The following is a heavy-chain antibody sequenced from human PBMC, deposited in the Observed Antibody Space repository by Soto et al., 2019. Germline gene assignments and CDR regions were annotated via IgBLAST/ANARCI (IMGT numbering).Heavy chain of an antibody. CDR1: GFTFSSYA. CDR3: ASRTVTTSQAY. CDR2: ISYDGSNK. V-gene: IGHV3-30-3*01. Sequence: GGSLRLSCAASGFTFSSYAMHWVRQAPGKGLEWVAVISYDGSNKYYADSVKGRFTISRDNSKNTLYLQMNSLRAEDTAVYYCASRTVTTSQAYWGQGTLVTVSS. D-gene: IGHD4-17*01. J-gene: IGHJ4*02.